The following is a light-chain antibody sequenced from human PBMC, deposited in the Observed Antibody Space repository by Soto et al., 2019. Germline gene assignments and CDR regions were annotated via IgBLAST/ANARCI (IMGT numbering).Light chain of an antibody. J-gene: IGLJ2*01. V-gene: IGLV2-14*01. CDR3: AAWDDRLSGLV. CDR1: SSDVDNYNY. Sequence: QSALTQPASVSGSPGQSITISCTGTSSDVDNYNYVSWYQHHPGKAPKLMIYEVSNRPSGVSNRFSGSKSGTSASLAISGLRSEDEADYYCAAWDDRLSGLVFGRGTKLTVL. CDR2: EVS.